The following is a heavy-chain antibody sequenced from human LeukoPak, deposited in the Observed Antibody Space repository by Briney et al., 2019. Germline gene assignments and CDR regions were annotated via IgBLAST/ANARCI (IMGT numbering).Heavy chain of an antibody. CDR3: TTDYIYSYYYDSSGYSLPHFDY. CDR1: GFTFSNYA. D-gene: IGHD3-22*01. V-gene: IGHV3-23*01. CDR2: ISGRGGTT. J-gene: IGHJ4*02. Sequence: GGSLRLSCAASGFTFSNYAMSWVRQAPGKGLEWVSGISGRGGTTDYADSVKGRFTISRDNSKNTVYLQMNSLKTEDTAVYYCTTDYIYSYYYDSSGYSLPHFDYWGQGTLVTVSS.